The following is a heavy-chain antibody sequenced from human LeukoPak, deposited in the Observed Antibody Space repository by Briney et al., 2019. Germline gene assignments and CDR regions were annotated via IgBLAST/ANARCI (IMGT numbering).Heavy chain of an antibody. D-gene: IGHD6-13*01. CDR2: IWYDGSNK. CDR1: GFTFSSYG. Sequence: PGGSLRLSCAASGFTFSSYGMHWVRQAPGKGLEWVAVIWYDGSNKYYADSVKGRFTISRDNSKNTLYLQMNSLRAEDTAVYYCARNGDSSWYNAYFDYWGQETLVTASS. V-gene: IGHV3-33*01. CDR3: ARNGDSSWYNAYFDY. J-gene: IGHJ4*02.